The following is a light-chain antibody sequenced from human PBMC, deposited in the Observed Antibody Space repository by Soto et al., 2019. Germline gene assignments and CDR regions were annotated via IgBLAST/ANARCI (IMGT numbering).Light chain of an antibody. CDR1: QSVSSSY. V-gene: IGKV3-20*01. J-gene: IGKJ4*01. CDR3: QQYGSSRGT. CDR2: GAS. Sequence: EIVLMQSPGTLSLSPGERATLSCRASQSVSSSYLAWYQQKPGQAPRLLIYGASSRATGIPDRFSGSGSGTDFTLTISRLEPEDFAVYYCQQYGSSRGTFGGGTKVDIK.